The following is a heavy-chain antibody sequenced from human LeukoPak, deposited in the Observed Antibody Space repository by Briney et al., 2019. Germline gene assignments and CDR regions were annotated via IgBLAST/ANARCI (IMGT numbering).Heavy chain of an antibody. Sequence: SETLSLTCTVSGGSISSGDYYWSWIRQPPGKGLEWIGYIYYSGSTYYNPSLKSRVTISVDTSKNQFSLKLSSVTAADTAVYYCARLSSCGDYHFDYWGQGTLATVSS. CDR2: IYYSGST. V-gene: IGHV4-30-4*01. D-gene: IGHD4-17*01. CDR1: GGSISSGDYY. CDR3: ARLSSCGDYHFDY. J-gene: IGHJ4*02.